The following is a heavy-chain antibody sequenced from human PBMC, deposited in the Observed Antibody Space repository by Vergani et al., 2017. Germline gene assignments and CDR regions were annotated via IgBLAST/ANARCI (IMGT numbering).Heavy chain of an antibody. V-gene: IGHV3-9*01. D-gene: IGHD3-3*01. CDR1: GFTFDDYA. Sequence: VQLVESGGGLVKPGGSLRLSCAASGFTFDDYAMHWVRQAPGKGLEWVSGISWNSGSIGYADSVKGRVTISRDNAKNSLYLQMNSLRAEDTALDYCAKEGYYDFWSGLLDPWGQGTLVTVSS. CDR2: ISWNSGSI. J-gene: IGHJ5*02. CDR3: AKEGYYDFWSGLLDP.